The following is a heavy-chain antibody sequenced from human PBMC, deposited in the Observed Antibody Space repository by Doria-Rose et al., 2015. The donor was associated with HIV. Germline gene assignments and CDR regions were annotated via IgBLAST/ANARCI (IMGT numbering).Heavy chain of an antibody. CDR3: ARIKSSRWYHKYYFDF. J-gene: IGHJ4*02. D-gene: IGHD6-13*01. CDR2: IFSDDER. V-gene: IGHV2-26*01. Sequence: QITLKESGPALVKPTETLTLTCTVSGVSLSSPGMGVSWIRQPPGKALEWLANIFSDDERSYKTSLKSRLTISGGTSKSQVVLTMTDMDPVDTATYYCARIKSSRWYHKYYFDFWGQGTLVIVSA. CDR1: GVSLSSPGMG.